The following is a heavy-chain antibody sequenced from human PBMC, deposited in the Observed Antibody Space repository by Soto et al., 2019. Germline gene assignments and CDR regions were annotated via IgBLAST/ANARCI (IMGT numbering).Heavy chain of an antibody. D-gene: IGHD3-10*01. CDR3: ATGEHSITTVRGVNLSMDV. J-gene: IGHJ6*02. Sequence: ASVKVSCKVSGYTLTELSMHWVRQAPGKGLEWMGGFDPEDGETIYAQKFQGRVTMTEDTSTDTAYMELSSLRSEDTAVYYCATGEHSITTVRGVNLSMDVGGQGPTVTVSS. V-gene: IGHV1-24*01. CDR1: GYTLTELS. CDR2: FDPEDGET.